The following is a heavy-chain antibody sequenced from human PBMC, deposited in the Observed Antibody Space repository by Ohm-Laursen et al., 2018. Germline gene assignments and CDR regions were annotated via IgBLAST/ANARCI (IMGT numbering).Heavy chain of an antibody. V-gene: IGHV1-46*01. D-gene: IGHD3-10*01. CDR1: GYTFTSYY. J-gene: IGHJ6*02. Sequence: ASVKVSCKASGYTFTSYYMHWVRQAPGQGLEWMGIINPSGGSTSYAQKLQGRVTMTRDTSTSTVYMELSSLRSEDRAVYYCARVWYYYGSGSTTDYGMDVWGQGTTVTVSS. CDR2: INPSGGST. CDR3: ARVWYYYGSGSTTDYGMDV.